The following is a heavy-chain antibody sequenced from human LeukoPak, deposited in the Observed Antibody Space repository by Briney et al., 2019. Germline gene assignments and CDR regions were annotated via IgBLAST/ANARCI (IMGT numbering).Heavy chain of an antibody. CDR3: AVMWGLRFLEWFDDAFDI. CDR2: MNPNSGNT. J-gene: IGHJ3*02. D-gene: IGHD3-3*01. CDR1: GYTFTGYY. V-gene: IGHV1-8*02. Sequence: ASVKVSCKASGYTFTGYYMHWVRQAPGQGLEWMGWMNPNSGNTGYAQKFQGRVTMTRNTSISTAYMELSSLRSEDTAVYYCAVMWGLRFLEWFDDAFDIWGQGTMVTVSS.